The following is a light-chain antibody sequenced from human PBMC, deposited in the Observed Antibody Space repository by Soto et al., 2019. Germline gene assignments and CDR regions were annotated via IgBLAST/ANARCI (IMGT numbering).Light chain of an antibody. CDR1: QSISSY. V-gene: IGKV1-39*01. J-gene: IGKJ1*01. CDR2: AAS. CDR3: LQDHDDSWT. Sequence: DIQMTQSPSSLSASVGDRVTITFLASQSISSYLNWYQQKPGKAPKLLIYAASSLQSGVPSRFRGSRSGTEFTLTVSSLQPEDFATYYCLQDHDDSWTFGQGTKVDIK.